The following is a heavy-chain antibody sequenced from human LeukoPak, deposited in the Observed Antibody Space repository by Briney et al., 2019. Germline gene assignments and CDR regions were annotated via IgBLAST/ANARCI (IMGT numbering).Heavy chain of an antibody. Sequence: SEALSLTCTVSGGSISSYYWSWIRQPPGKGLEWIGYIYYSGSTNYNPSLKSRVTISVDTSKNQFSLKLSSVTAADTAVYYCARDEVVVTATTYYYYGMDVWGQGTTVTVSS. D-gene: IGHD2-21*02. CDR3: ARDEVVVTATTYYYYGMDV. CDR1: GGSISSYY. CDR2: IYYSGST. J-gene: IGHJ6*02. V-gene: IGHV4-59*01.